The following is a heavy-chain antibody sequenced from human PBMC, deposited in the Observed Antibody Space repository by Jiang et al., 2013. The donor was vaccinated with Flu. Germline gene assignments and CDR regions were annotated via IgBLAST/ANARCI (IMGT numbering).Heavy chain of an antibody. CDR3: ARDGVVDYYGSGSHGMDV. V-gene: IGHV3-13*01. D-gene: IGHD3-10*01. Sequence: WVAAIGSAGDTYYQGSMKGRFTISRENAKSSLYLQINSLRAEDTAVYYCARDGVVDYYGSGSHGMDVWGQGTTVTVS. CDR2: IGSAGDT. J-gene: IGHJ6*02.